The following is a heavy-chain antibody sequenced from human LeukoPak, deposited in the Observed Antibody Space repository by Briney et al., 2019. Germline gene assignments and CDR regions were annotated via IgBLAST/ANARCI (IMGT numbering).Heavy chain of an antibody. CDR1: GYTFTSFG. V-gene: IGHV1-18*01. Sequence: ASVKVSCKASGYTFTSFGITWVRQAPGQGLEWMGWISAYNGNTNYAQELQGRVTMTTDTSTSTAYMELRSLRSDDTAVYYCARLSMVRGVIIPAFDYWGQGTLVTVSS. CDR2: ISAYNGNT. D-gene: IGHD3-10*01. J-gene: IGHJ4*02. CDR3: ARLSMVRGVIIPAFDY.